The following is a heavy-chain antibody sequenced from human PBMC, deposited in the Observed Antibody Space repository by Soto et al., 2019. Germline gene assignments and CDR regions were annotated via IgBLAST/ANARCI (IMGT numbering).Heavy chain of an antibody. CDR2: INGDGTIT. J-gene: IGHJ1*01. V-gene: IGHV3-74*01. CDR1: GFTFTNLW. CDR3: VRDLR. Sequence: VQLVESGGGLVQPGGSLRLSCAASGFTFTNLWIYWVRQTPEKGLVWVAGINGDGTITAYADSVKGRFTISRDNAKSTLYLQMNSLTIEDTALYYCVRDLRWGQGTQVTVSS.